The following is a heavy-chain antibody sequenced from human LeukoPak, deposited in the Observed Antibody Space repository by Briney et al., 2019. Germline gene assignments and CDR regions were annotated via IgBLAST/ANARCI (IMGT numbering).Heavy chain of an antibody. CDR1: GFTFSAYS. J-gene: IGHJ4*02. CDR2: ISGSSIYI. CDR3: ARALYDSSGYYFDY. V-gene: IGHV3-21*01. D-gene: IGHD3-22*01. Sequence: GGSLRLSCATSGFTFSAYSMNWVRQAPGKGLEWVSSISGSSIYINYADSVKGRFTISSDNSKNSLYLQMNSLRAEDTAVYYCARALYDSSGYYFDYWGQGTLVTVSS.